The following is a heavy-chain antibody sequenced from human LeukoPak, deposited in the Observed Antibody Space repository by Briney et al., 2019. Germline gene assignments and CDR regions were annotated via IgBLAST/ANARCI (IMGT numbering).Heavy chain of an antibody. CDR2: IYYSGST. Sequence: SETLSLTCTVSGDSINRNCWSWIRQPPGKGLEWIGNIYYSGSTSYNPSLKSRVTISVDTSRTQFSLKVTSVTAADTALYYCVGPGIAAAGWGQGTMVTVSS. D-gene: IGHD6-13*01. CDR1: GDSINRNC. CDR3: VGPGIAAAG. V-gene: IGHV4-59*01. J-gene: IGHJ3*01.